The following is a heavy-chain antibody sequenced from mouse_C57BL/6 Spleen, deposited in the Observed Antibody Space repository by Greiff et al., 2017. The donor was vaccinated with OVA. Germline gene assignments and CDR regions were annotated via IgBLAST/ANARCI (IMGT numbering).Heavy chain of an antibody. V-gene: IGHV1-7*01. CDR3: ASLDYGKKGDFGY. Sequence: VQLQQSGAELAKPGASVKLSCKASGYTFTSYWMHWVKQRPGQGLEWIGYINPSSGYTKYNQKFKDKATLTADKSSSTAYMQLSSLTYKDSAVYYCASLDYGKKGDFGYWGQGTTLTVSS. D-gene: IGHD2-1*01. CDR1: GYTFTSYW. CDR2: INPSSGYT. J-gene: IGHJ2*01.